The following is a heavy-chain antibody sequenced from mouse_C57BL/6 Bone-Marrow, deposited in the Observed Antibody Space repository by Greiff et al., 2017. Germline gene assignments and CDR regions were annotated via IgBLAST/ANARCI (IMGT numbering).Heavy chain of an antibody. CDR3: ARDGYYPYAMDY. D-gene: IGHD2-3*01. J-gene: IGHJ4*01. CDR2: INPNNGGT. Sequence: EVQLQQSGPELVKPGASVKISCTASGYTFTDYYMNWVKQSHGKSLEWIGDINPNNGGTSYNQKFKGKDTLTVDKSSSTAYMELRSLTSEDSAVYYCARDGYYPYAMDYWGQRTSVTVSS. CDR1: GYTFTDYY. V-gene: IGHV1-26*01.